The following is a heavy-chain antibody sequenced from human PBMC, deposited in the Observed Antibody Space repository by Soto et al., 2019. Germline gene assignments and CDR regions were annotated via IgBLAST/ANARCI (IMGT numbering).Heavy chain of an antibody. V-gene: IGHV1-3*01. CDR3: ARGLGYSSSWTDYYGMDV. CDR2: INAGNGNT. D-gene: IGHD6-13*01. J-gene: IGHJ6*02. CDR1: GYTFTSYA. Sequence: GASVKVSCKASGYTFTSYAMHWVRQAPGQRLEWMGWINAGNGNTKYSQKFQGRVTITRDTSASTAYMELSSLRSEDTAVYYCARGLGYSSSWTDYYGMDVWGQGTTVTVSS.